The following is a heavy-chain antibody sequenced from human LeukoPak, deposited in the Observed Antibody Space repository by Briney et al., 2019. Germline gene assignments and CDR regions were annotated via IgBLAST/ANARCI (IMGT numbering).Heavy chain of an antibody. J-gene: IGHJ5*02. CDR2: IKQDGSEK. Sequence: GGSLRLSCAASGFTFSSYWMSWVRQAPGKGLEWVANIKQDGSEKYYVDSVKGRFTISRDNAKNSLYLQMNSLRAKDTAVYYCARDGGNTYYDFWSGYQYNWFDPWGQGTLVTVSS. D-gene: IGHD3-3*01. CDR1: GFTFSSYW. V-gene: IGHV3-7*01. CDR3: ARDGGNTYYDFWSGYQYNWFDP.